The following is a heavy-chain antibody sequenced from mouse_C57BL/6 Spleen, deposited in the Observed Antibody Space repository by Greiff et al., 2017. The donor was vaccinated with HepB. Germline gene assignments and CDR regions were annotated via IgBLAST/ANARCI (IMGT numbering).Heavy chain of an antibody. D-gene: IGHD2-1*01. CDR1: GYTFTDYY. CDR2: IYPGSGNT. Sequence: QVQLQQSGAELVRPGASVKLSCKASGYTFTDYYINWVKQRPGQGLEWIARIYPGSGNTYYNEKFKGKATLTAEKSSSTAYMQLSSLTSEDSAVYFCAIYGNDYAMDYWGQGTSVTVSS. CDR3: AIYGNDYAMDY. V-gene: IGHV1-76*01. J-gene: IGHJ4*01.